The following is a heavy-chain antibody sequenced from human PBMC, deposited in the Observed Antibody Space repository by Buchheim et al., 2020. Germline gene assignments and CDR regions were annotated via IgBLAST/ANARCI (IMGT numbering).Heavy chain of an antibody. D-gene: IGHD3-10*01. J-gene: IGHJ4*02. CDR3: AKLGYYNSGTVYNPADY. CDR1: GFTFSSHV. V-gene: IGHV3-23*01. Sequence: EVQLLESGGSLVQPGGSLRLCCAASGFTFSSHVMSWVRQAPGKGLEWVSVIDGSGGSTYYADSAKGRFTISRDNSKNTLYLQMNSLRAEDTAVYYCAKLGYYNSGTVYNPADYWGQGTL. CDR2: IDGSGGST.